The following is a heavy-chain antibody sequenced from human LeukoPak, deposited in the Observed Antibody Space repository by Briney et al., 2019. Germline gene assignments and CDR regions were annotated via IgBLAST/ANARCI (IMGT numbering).Heavy chain of an antibody. J-gene: IGHJ6*04. CDR1: GYTFTSYG. CDR3: ARDTTCSGGSCYSHYYYYYGMDV. CDR2: ISGYNGHT. V-gene: IGHV1-18*04. Sequence: ASVKVSCKASGYTFTSYGISWVRQAPGQGLEWMGWISGYNGHTNYAQKLQGRVTMTTDTSTSTAYMELRSLRSDDTAVYYCARDTTCSGGSCYSHYYYYYGMDVWGKGTTVTVSS. D-gene: IGHD2-15*01.